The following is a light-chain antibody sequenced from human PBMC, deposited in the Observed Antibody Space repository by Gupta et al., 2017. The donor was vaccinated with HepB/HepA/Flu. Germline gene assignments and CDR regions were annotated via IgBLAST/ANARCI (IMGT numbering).Light chain of an antibody. CDR2: QVS. Sequence: EVVLTQSPLSLPVTLGQPASISCRSSQSLVYSDGNTYLNWFHQRPGQSPRRLIYQVSNRDSGVPDRFSGSGSGTDFALRISRVEAEDVGIYYCMQGTYWPGTFGQGTKLEIK. J-gene: IGKJ2*01. V-gene: IGKV2-30*01. CDR1: QSLVYSDGNTY. CDR3: MQGTYWPGT.